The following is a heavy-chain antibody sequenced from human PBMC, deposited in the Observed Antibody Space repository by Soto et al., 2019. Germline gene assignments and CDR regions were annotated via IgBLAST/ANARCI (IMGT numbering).Heavy chain of an antibody. D-gene: IGHD5-18*01. CDR1: GFTFSSYG. V-gene: IGHV3-30*18. J-gene: IGHJ4*02. Sequence: VQLVESGGGVVQPGRSLRLSCAASGFTFSSYGMHWVRQAPGKGLEWVAVISYDGSNKYYADSVKGRFTISRDNSKNTLYLQMNSLRAEDTAVYYCAKNRRQLWYGIDYWGQGTLVTVSS. CDR3: AKNRRQLWYGIDY. CDR2: ISYDGSNK.